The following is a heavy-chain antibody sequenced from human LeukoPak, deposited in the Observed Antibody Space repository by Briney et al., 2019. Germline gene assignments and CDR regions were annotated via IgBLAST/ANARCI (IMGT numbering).Heavy chain of an antibody. CDR2: INPNTGGT. D-gene: IGHD4-17*01. Sequence: ASVKVSCKASGYTFTGYYVLWVRQAPGQGLEWMGWINPNTGGTNYAQKLQGRVTMTTDTSTSTAYMELRSLRSDDTAVYYCARDRMRTTVTTTFDYWGQGTLVTVSS. J-gene: IGHJ4*02. CDR3: ARDRMRTTVTTTFDY. CDR1: GYTFTGYY. V-gene: IGHV1-2*02.